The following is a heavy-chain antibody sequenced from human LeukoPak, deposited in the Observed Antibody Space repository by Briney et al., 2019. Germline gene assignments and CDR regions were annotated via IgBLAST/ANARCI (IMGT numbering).Heavy chain of an antibody. CDR1: GFTFDDYA. D-gene: IGHD2-21*01. CDR3: ARDGGGGDSYFDY. Sequence: PGGSLRLSCAASGFTFDDYAMHWVRQAPGKGLEWVSGISWNSGSIGYADSVKGRFTISRDNAKNSLYLQMNSLRAEDTAVYYCARDGGGGDSYFDYWGQGTLVTVSS. J-gene: IGHJ4*02. CDR2: ISWNSGSI. V-gene: IGHV3-9*01.